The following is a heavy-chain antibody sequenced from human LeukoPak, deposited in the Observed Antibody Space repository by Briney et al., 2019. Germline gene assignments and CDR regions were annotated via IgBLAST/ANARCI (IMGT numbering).Heavy chain of an antibody. Sequence: PGGSLRLSCAASGFTFDDYAMHWVRPAPGKGLEWVSLISGDGGSTYYADSVKGRFTISRDNSKNSLYLQMNSLRTEDTALYYCAKDGAYGDYGGDYFDYWGQGTLVTVSS. J-gene: IGHJ4*02. CDR2: ISGDGGST. CDR3: AKDGAYGDYGGDYFDY. V-gene: IGHV3-43*02. D-gene: IGHD4-17*01. CDR1: GFTFDDYA.